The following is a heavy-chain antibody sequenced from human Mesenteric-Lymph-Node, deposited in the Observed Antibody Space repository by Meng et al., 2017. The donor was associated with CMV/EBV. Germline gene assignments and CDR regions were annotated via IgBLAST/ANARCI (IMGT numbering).Heavy chain of an antibody. J-gene: IGHJ2*01. Sequence: FGDSISGGDYSWSWIRQSPGKGLEWIGYISDSGSTYYKPSLKSRATISLSTSKNHLSLRLGSVTAADAAIYYCARVSTPMGAWFFDLWGRGTLVTVSS. CDR2: ISDSGST. D-gene: IGHD5-18*01. V-gene: IGHV4-30-4*08. CDR3: ARVSTPMGAWFFDL. CDR1: GDSISGGDYS.